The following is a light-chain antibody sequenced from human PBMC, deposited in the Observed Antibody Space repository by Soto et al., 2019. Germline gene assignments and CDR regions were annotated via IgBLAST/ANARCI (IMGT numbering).Light chain of an antibody. J-gene: IGKJ5*01. V-gene: IGKV4-1*01. CDR1: QSVLYSSDSKNY. CDR3: QQYYTTPIT. CDR2: WAS. Sequence: DIVLTQSPDSLAVSLGERATINCKSTQSVLYSSDSKNYIAWYQQKPGQPPKLLVYWASTRESGVPDRISASGSGTDFSLTISSLQAEDVAVYYCQQYYTTPITFGQGTRLEIK.